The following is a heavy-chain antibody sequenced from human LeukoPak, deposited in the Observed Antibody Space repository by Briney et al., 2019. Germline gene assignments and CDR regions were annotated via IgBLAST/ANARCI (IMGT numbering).Heavy chain of an antibody. CDR3: ARESPYSYGSYYYYGMDV. CDR2: IYYSEST. Sequence: SETLSLTCTVSGGSISSYYWSWIRQPPGKGLEWIGYIYYSESTNYNPSLKSRVTISVDPSKNQFSLKLSPVTAADTAVYYCARESPYSYGSYYYYGMDVWGQGTTVTVSS. D-gene: IGHD5-18*01. J-gene: IGHJ6*02. V-gene: IGHV4-59*01. CDR1: GGSISSYY.